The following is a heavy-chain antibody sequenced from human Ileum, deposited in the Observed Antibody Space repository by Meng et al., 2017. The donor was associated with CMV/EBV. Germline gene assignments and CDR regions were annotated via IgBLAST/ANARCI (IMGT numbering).Heavy chain of an antibody. D-gene: IGHD4-11*01. J-gene: IGHJ6*02. CDR1: GYTFTAYY. CDR2: MNPNSGGT. Sequence: SVNVSCKASGYTFTAYYILWIRQAPGQALEYMGWMNPNSGGTISAQKFKGRVTMTSDTSSATAYIELSRLTSDETAVYYCVRDLEATSVATRGLYGMDIWGQGTTVTVSS. V-gene: IGHV1-2*02. CDR3: VRDLEATSVATRGLYGMDI.